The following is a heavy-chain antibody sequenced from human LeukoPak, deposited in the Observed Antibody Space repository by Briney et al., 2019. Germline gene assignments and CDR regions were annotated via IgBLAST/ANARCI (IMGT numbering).Heavy chain of an antibody. CDR2: VFPIFGTA. D-gene: IGHD2-2*01. CDR3: AREVVPAAGMDV. J-gene: IGHJ6*02. CDR1: GGTFSSYA. V-gene: IGHV1-69*13. Sequence: RASVKVSCKASGGTFSSYAISWVREPLGQGREWMGAVFPIFGTANYAQKFQGRVTITADESTSTAYMELSSLRSEDTAVYYCAREVVPAAGMDVWGQGTTVTVPS.